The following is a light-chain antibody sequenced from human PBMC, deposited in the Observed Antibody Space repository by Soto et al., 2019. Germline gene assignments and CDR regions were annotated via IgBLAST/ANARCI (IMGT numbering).Light chain of an antibody. Sequence: DIQMTQSPSTLSASVGDRVTITCRASQGISSFLAWYQQKPGRAPKLLIYAASTLQSGVPSRFSGSGSGTEFTLTISSLQPDDFATYYCQDYSPYSWTFGQGTKVDIK. J-gene: IGKJ1*01. CDR2: AAS. V-gene: IGKV1-5*01. CDR1: QGISSF. CDR3: QDYSPYSWT.